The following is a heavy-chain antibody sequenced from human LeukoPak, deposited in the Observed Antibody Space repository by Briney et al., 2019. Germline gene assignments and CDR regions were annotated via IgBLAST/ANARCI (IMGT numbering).Heavy chain of an antibody. J-gene: IGHJ5*02. CDR3: AHSLGSRIDP. CDR1: GFALSTSGVG. D-gene: IGHD1-26*01. CDR2: IYWDDDK. Sequence: SGXXLLKPTPTLTLTCTFSGFALSTSGVGVGWIRQPPGKALEWLSLIYWDDDKRYSPSLKSRLTITQETSNSQVVLTMTNMDPVDTATYYCAHSLGSRIDPWGQGTLVTVSS. V-gene: IGHV2-5*02.